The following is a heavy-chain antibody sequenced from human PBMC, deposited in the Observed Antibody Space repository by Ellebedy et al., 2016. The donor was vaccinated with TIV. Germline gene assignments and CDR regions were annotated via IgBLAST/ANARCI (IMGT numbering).Heavy chain of an antibody. J-gene: IGHJ3*02. CDR1: GFTFSTYN. Sequence: GESLKISCAASGFTFSTYNMNWVRQAPGKGLEWVSYIGSNINIKYYGDSVKGRFTISRDNAKNSLYLEMNSLRAEDTAVYYCARGGGRVLLYSFDMWGQGTMVTVSS. D-gene: IGHD1-26*01. CDR2: IGSNINIK. V-gene: IGHV3-48*04. CDR3: ARGGGRVLLYSFDM.